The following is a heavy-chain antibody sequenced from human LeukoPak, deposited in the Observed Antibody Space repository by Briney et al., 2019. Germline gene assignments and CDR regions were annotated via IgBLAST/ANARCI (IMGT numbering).Heavy chain of an antibody. Sequence: PSETLSLTCTVSDYSISSGYGYYWGWIRQPPGKGLEWIGSIYHSGSTYYNPSLKSRVTISVDTSKNQFSLKLSSVTAADTAVYYCAREVVNMFDYWGQGTLVTVSS. V-gene: IGHV4-38-2*02. J-gene: IGHJ4*02. CDR1: DYSISSGYGYY. D-gene: IGHD2-2*01. CDR3: AREVVNMFDY. CDR2: IYHSGST.